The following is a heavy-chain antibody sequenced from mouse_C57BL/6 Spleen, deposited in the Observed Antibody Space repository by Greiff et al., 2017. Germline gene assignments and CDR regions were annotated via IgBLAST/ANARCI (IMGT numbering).Heavy chain of an antibody. CDR3: TRGYSHGAMYY. D-gene: IGHD2-12*01. Sequence: VQLKESGEGLVKPGGSLKLSCAASGFTFSSYAMSWVRQTPEKRLEWVAYISSGGDYIYYADTVKGRFTISRDNARNTPYLQMSSLKSEDTAMYYCTRGYSHGAMYYWGQGTSVTVSS. V-gene: IGHV5-9-1*02. CDR1: GFTFSSYA. CDR2: ISSGGDYI. J-gene: IGHJ4*01.